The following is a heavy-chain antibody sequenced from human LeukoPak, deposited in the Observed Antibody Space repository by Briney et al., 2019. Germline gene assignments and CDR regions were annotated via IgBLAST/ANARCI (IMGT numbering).Heavy chain of an antibody. J-gene: IGHJ4*01. CDR2: IYYSGGT. Sequence: SETLSLTCTVSAGSISSNYWSWIRQPPGKGLEWIGYIYYSGGTNYNPSLKSRVTISKDTSKNQFSLRLTSVTPADTAVYYCAIEDTVRGIILGYWGHGTLVSVSS. CDR3: AIEDTVRGIILGY. V-gene: IGHV4-59*01. D-gene: IGHD3-10*01. CDR1: AGSISSNY.